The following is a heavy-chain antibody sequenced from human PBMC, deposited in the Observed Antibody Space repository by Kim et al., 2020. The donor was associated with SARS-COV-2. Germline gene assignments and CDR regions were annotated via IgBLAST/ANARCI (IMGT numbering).Heavy chain of an antibody. V-gene: IGHV1-69*13. D-gene: IGHD1-26*01. Sequence: SVKVSCKASGGTFSSYAISWVRQAPGQGLEWMGGIIPIFGTANYAQKFQGRVTITADESTSTAYMELSSLRSEDTAVYYCARDTRGSYDFDYWGQGTLVTVSS. J-gene: IGHJ4*02. CDR3: ARDTRGSYDFDY. CDR1: GGTFSSYA. CDR2: IIPIFGTA.